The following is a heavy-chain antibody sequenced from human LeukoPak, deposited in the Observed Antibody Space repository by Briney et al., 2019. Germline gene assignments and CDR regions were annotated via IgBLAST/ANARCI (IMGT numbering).Heavy chain of an antibody. V-gene: IGHV3-48*01. D-gene: IGHD6-13*01. CDR3: AKGTGGSSWPFDY. J-gene: IGHJ4*02. CDR1: GFTFSSYS. CDR2: ISSSSSTI. Sequence: PGGSLRLSCAASGFTFSSYSMNWVRQAPGKGLEWVSYISSSSSTIYYADSAKGRFTISRDNAKNSLYLQMNSLRAEDTAVYYCAKGTGGSSWPFDYWGQGTLVTVSS.